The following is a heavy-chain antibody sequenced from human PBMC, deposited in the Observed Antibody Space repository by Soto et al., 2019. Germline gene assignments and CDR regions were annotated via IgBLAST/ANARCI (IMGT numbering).Heavy chain of an antibody. CDR3: ASAAIGLNWFDP. CDR1: GFTFSSYS. D-gene: IGHD6-25*01. Sequence: EVQLVESGGGLVQPGGSLRLSCAASGFTFSSYSMNWVRQAPGKGLEWVSYISSSSSTIYYAVSGKGRFTISRDSAKTSPSLQMNSLRDVYTAVSSCASAAIGLNWFDPWGQGTLVTVSS. CDR2: ISSSSSTI. V-gene: IGHV3-48*02. J-gene: IGHJ5*02.